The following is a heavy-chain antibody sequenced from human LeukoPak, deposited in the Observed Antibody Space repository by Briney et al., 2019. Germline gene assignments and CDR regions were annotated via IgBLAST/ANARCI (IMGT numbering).Heavy chain of an antibody. D-gene: IGHD4-17*01. V-gene: IGHV3-15*01. Sequence: GGSLRLSCTVSGFTFSNAWMTWFRQAPGRGLEWDGRIKSKRDGGTTDYAAPGKGRFTISRDDSENTLYLQMNSLKTEDTAVYYCTADVPNDDGDYVPIDYWGQGTLVTVSS. J-gene: IGHJ4*02. CDR1: GFTFSNAW. CDR3: TADVPNDDGDYVPIDY. CDR2: IKSKRDGGTT.